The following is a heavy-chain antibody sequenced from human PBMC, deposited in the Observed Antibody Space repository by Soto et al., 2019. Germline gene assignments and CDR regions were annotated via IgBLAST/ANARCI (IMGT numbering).Heavy chain of an antibody. D-gene: IGHD3-10*01. J-gene: IGHJ4*02. CDR1: GFTFSSYS. CDR2: ISSSSSTI. V-gene: IGHV3-48*01. CDR3: ARDGPFMVRGVAFDY. Sequence: GGSLRLSCAASGFTFSSYSMNWVRQAPGKGLEWVSYISSSSSTIYYADSVKGRFTISRDNAKNSLYLQMNSLRAEDTAVYYCARDGPFMVRGVAFDYWGQGTLVTVSS.